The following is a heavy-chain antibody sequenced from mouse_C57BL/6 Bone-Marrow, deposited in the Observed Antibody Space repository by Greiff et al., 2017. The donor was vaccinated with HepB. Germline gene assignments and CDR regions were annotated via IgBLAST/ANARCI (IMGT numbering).Heavy chain of an antibody. D-gene: IGHD2-10*02. V-gene: IGHV5-6*01. Sequence: EVQVVESGGDLVKPGGSLKLSCAASGFTFSSYGLSWVRQTPDKRLEWVATISSGGSYTYYPDSVKGRFTISRDNAKNTLYLQRSSLKSEDTAMYYCARHGYGSYAMDYWGQGTSVTVSS. CDR1: GFTFSSYG. CDR3: ARHGYGSYAMDY. J-gene: IGHJ4*01. CDR2: ISSGGSYT.